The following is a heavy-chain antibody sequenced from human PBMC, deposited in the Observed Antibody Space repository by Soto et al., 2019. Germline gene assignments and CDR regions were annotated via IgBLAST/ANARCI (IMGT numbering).Heavy chain of an antibody. CDR2: IYYSGST. V-gene: IGHV4-39*01. Sequence: QLQLQESGPGLVKPSETLSLTCTVSGGSISSSSYYWGWIRQPPGKGLEWIGSIYYSGSTYYNPSLKSRVTTTVDTSKNQCSRKLSSVTAADTAVYSCARHFKQLFYLNWFDPWGQGTLVTVSS. CDR1: GGSISSSSYY. CDR3: ARHFKQLFYLNWFDP. J-gene: IGHJ5*02. D-gene: IGHD6-6*01.